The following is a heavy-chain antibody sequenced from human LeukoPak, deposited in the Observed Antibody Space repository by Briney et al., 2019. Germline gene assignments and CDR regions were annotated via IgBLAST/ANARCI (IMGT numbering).Heavy chain of an antibody. CDR1: GFNFIDYS. Sequence: GGSLRLSCAASGFNFIDYSMNWVRQAPGKGLEWISYIGISSGNTEYADSVKGRLTISRDKARNSLYLQMNSLRVEDTAMYYCARDHRYAFDNWGHGTLVTVSS. CDR2: IGISSGNT. J-gene: IGHJ4*01. CDR3: ARDHRYAFDN. D-gene: IGHD5-12*01. V-gene: IGHV3-48*01.